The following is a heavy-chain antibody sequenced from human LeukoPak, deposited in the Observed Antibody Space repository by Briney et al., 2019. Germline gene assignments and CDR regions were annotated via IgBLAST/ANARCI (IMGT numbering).Heavy chain of an antibody. J-gene: IGHJ5*02. CDR3: AKDTDYYGSGSYSDP. CDR2: ISGSGGST. Sequence: PGGSLRLSCAASGFTFSSYAMSWVRQAPGKGLEWVSAISGSGGSTYYADSVKGRLTISRDNSKNTLYLQMNSLRAEDTAVYYCAKDTDYYGSGSYSDPRGQGTLVTVSS. CDR1: GFTFSSYA. V-gene: IGHV3-23*01. D-gene: IGHD3-10*01.